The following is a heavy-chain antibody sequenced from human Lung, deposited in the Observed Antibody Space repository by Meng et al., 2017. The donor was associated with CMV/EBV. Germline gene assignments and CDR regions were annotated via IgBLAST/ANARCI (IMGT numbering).Heavy chain of an antibody. J-gene: IGHJ4*02. CDR3: ANLGRTILDY. CDR1: GFTFSSHA. CDR2: ISTSGGDT. V-gene: IGHV3-23*01. Sequence: GESXKISCAASGFTFSSHALSWVRQAPGKGLEWVSSISTSGGDTYHADSVKGRFTISRDNSKKTLYLQMNSLRAEDTAVYYCANLGRTILDYWGQGTLVTVYS. D-gene: IGHD4/OR15-4a*01.